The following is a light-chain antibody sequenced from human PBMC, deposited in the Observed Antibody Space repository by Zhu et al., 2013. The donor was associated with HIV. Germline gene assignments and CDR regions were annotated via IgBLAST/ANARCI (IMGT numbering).Light chain of an antibody. J-gene: IGKJ5*01. V-gene: IGKV3-20*01. Sequence: EIVLTQSPGTLSLSPGERATLSCRASQSVSSSYLAWYQQKPGQAPRLLIYGASSRATGIPDRFSGSGSGTDFTLTISRLEPEDFAVYYCQQLGKSPVTFGQGTRLEIK. CDR1: QSVSSSY. CDR2: GAS. CDR3: QQLGKSPVT.